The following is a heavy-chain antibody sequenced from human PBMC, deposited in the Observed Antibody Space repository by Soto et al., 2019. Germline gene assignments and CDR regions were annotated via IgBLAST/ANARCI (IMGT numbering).Heavy chain of an antibody. CDR3: AKFCSGGSFFGGAFDI. V-gene: IGHV4-30-2*01. J-gene: IGHJ3*02. CDR1: GGSISSGGYS. CDR2: IYHSGST. D-gene: IGHD2-15*01. Sequence: QLQLQESGSGLVKPSQTLSLTCAVSGGSISSGGYSWSWIRQPPGKGLEWIGYIYHSGSTYYNPSLKGGAPIPVERSKNHFSQRLGFGPPAEGPVYYWAKFCSGGSFFGGAFDIGGQGTMFPASS.